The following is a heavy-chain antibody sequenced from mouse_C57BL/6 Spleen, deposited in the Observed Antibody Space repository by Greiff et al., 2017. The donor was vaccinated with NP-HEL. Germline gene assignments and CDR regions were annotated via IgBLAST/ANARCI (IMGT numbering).Heavy chain of an antibody. CDR1: GYTFTSYW. CDR2: IDPSDSYT. CDR3: ARSGLGRQSWYFDV. D-gene: IGHD4-1*01. V-gene: IGHV1-69*01. J-gene: IGHJ1*03. Sequence: VQLQQPGAELVMPGASVKLSCKASGYTFTSYWMHWVKQRPGQGLEWIGEIDPSDSYTNYNQKFQGKSTLTVDQSSSTAYMQLSSLTSEDSAVYYCARSGLGRQSWYFDVWGTGTTVTVSS.